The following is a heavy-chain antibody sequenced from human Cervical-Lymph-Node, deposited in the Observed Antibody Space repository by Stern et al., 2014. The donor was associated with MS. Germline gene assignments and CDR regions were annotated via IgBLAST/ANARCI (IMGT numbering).Heavy chain of an antibody. CDR2: IYYSGSA. V-gene: IGHV4-59*01. CDR1: GGSISSYN. J-gene: IGHJ3*02. D-gene: IGHD2-21*02. Sequence: QVQLQQSGPGLVKPSETLSLTCTVSGGSISSYNWCWIRQPPGKGLEWIGYIYYSGSANYNPSLKSRVTISVDTSKNQFSLKLSSVTAADTAVYYCARDGLFGGGDAKDAFDIWGQGTKVTVSS. CDR3: ARDGLFGGGDAKDAFDI.